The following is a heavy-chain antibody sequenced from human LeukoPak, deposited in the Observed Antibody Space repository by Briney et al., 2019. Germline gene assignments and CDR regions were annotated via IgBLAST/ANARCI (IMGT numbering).Heavy chain of an antibody. J-gene: IGHJ4*02. Sequence: PGGSLRLSCAASGFTFSSYAMSWVRQPPGKGLEWIGEVNLQGSTNYNPSLMGRVAISVDKSENHVSLQLTSVTAADTAVYYCAREGGPYRPLDYSGQGTLVTVSS. CDR3: AREGGPYRPLDY. CDR2: VNLQGST. CDR1: GFTFSSYAM. V-gene: IGHV4-4*02.